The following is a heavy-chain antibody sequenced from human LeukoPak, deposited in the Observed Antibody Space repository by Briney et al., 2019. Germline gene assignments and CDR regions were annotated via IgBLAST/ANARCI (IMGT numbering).Heavy chain of an antibody. CDR2: ISGRSSII. Sequence: GGSLRLSCAASGFTFGSYSMSWVRQAPGKGPEWVSYISGRSSIIYYADSVKGRFTISRDNAKNSLYLQMTGLRAEDTAVYYCARDQSGHIAGGTDAFEIWGQGTMVTVSS. CDR3: ARDQSGHIAGGTDAFEI. CDR1: GFTFGSYS. V-gene: IGHV3-48*04. J-gene: IGHJ3*02. D-gene: IGHD1-26*01.